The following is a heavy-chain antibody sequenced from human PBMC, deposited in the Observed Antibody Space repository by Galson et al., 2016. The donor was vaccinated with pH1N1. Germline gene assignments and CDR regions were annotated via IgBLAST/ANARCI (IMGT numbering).Heavy chain of an antibody. V-gene: IGHV4-61*02. Sequence: TLSLTCPVSGGSINSDTYYWSWIRQPAGKGLEWIGRIYPSGGTNYNPSLKSRVTISVDTSKNQFSLKLSSVTAADTAVYYCARDAAHSGTYYVAFDTWGQGTIVTVSS. CDR3: ARDAAHSGTYYVAFDT. J-gene: IGHJ3*02. CDR1: GGSINSDTYY. CDR2: IYPSGGT. D-gene: IGHD1-26*01.